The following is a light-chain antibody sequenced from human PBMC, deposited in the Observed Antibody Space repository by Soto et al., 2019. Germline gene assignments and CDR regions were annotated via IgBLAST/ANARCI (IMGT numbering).Light chain of an antibody. CDR3: QQYGRSTPSWT. J-gene: IGKJ1*01. CDR2: DAS. Sequence: EIVLTQSPGTLSLSPGESATLSCRASQSISSSFLAWYQQKRGQPPRLLISDASSRATAIPDRFKGSGSGMEFTLPISSLEPEDFAVYYCQQYGRSTPSWTFGQGTKVEIK. CDR1: QSISSSF. V-gene: IGKV3-20*01.